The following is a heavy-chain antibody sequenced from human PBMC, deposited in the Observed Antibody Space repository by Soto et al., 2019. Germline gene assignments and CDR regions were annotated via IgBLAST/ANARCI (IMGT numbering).Heavy chain of an antibody. Sequence: GSLRLSCAASGFTFSTYSMSWVRQAQGKGLEWVSAISGSGGSTYYADSVKGRFTISRDNSKNTLYLQMNSLRAEDTAVYYCAKSGSGWYRDSLNYWGQGTLVTVSS. J-gene: IGHJ4*02. CDR2: ISGSGGST. V-gene: IGHV3-23*01. CDR1: GFTFSTYS. CDR3: AKSGSGWYRDSLNY. D-gene: IGHD6-19*01.